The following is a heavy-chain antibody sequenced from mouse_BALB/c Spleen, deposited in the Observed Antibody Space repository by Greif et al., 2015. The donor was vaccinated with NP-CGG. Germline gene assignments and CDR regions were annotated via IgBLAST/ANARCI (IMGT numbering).Heavy chain of an antibody. D-gene: IGHD2-1*01. V-gene: IGHV5-12-1*01. CDR3: ARYGNWFAY. CDR1: GFAFSSYD. Sequence: EVMLVESGGGLVKPGGSLKLSCAASGFAFSSYDMSWVRQTPEKRLEWVAYISSGGGSTYYPDTVKGRFTISRDNAENTLYLQMSSLKSEDTAMYYCARYGNWFAYWGQGTLVTVSA. J-gene: IGHJ3*01. CDR2: ISSGGGST.